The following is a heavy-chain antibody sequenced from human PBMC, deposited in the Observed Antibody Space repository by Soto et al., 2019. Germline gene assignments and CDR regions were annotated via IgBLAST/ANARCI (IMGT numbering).Heavy chain of an antibody. CDR1: GGSVSSSRYY. J-gene: IGHJ4*02. Sequence: QLQLQESGPGLVKPSETLSLTCTVSGGSVSSSRYYWGWVRQPPGKGLEWIGSVYYSGSTYYNPPLESRVAISVDKSKNQSSLKLMSLSAADTAVYYCGRLEGLATISYYFDYWGQGALVTVSS. V-gene: IGHV4-39*01. CDR3: GRLEGLATISYYFDY. D-gene: IGHD3-9*01. CDR2: VYYSGST.